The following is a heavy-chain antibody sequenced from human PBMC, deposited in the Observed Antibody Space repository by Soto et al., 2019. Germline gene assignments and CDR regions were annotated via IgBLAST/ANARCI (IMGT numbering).Heavy chain of an antibody. CDR2: ISAYNGNT. Sequence: ASVKVSCKASGYTFTSYGISWVRQAPGQGLEWMGWISAYNGNTNYAQKLQGRVTMTTDTSTSTAYMELRSLRSDDTAVYYCARAYPMVRGVIPPHFDYWGQGTLVTVSS. V-gene: IGHV1-18*01. D-gene: IGHD3-10*01. J-gene: IGHJ4*02. CDR3: ARAYPMVRGVIPPHFDY. CDR1: GYTFTSYG.